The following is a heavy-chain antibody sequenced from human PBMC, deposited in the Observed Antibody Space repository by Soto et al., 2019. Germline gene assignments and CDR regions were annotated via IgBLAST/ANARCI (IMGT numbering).Heavy chain of an antibody. CDR3: ASLRGGIFGVVIMGFDY. J-gene: IGHJ4*02. CDR2: IYHSGST. V-gene: IGHV4-4*02. CDR1: GGSISSSNW. Sequence: SETLSLTCAVSGGSISSSNWWSWVRQPPGKGLEWIGEIYHSGSTNYNPSLKSRVTISVDKSKNQFSLKLSSVTAADTAVYYCASLRGGIFGVVIMGFDYWGQGTLVTVSS. D-gene: IGHD3-3*01.